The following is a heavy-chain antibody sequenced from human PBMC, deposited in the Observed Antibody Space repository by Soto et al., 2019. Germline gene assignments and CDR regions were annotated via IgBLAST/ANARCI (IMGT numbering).Heavy chain of an antibody. CDR2: IYYTGSS. CDR3: ARPGRDGANGDYYGLDV. J-gene: IGHJ6*02. V-gene: IGHV4-39*01. D-gene: IGHD1-26*01. Sequence: SETLSLACSVSGASISSRPYYWGWIRQPPGRGLEWIGSIYYTGSSSSHPSLKSRVTLSVDTSKNLFSLKLSSVTAADTSVYYCARPGRDGANGDYYGLDVWGPGTTVT. CDR1: GASISSRPYY.